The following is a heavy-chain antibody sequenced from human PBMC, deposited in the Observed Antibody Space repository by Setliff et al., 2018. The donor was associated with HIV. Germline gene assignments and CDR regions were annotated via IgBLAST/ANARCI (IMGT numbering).Heavy chain of an antibody. D-gene: IGHD6-13*01. J-gene: IGHJ2*01. CDR1: GGSFTNYY. Sequence: SETLSLTCVVYGGSFTNYYWSWIRQPPGKGLECIGEINHSGSTNYNPSLKSRVIISVDTSKHQFSLKLNSMTAADTAVYYCARLGIAAAGTFNWYFDLWGRGTLVTVSS. CDR2: INHSGST. CDR3: ARLGIAAAGTFNWYFDL. V-gene: IGHV4-34*01.